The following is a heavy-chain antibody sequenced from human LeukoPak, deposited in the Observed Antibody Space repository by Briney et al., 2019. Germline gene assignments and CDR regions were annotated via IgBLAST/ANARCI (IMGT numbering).Heavy chain of an antibody. CDR1: GFTVSSNY. CDR3: ARRVVVPAAPYYFDY. D-gene: IGHD2-2*01. CDR2: IYSGGST. Sequence: GGSLRLSCAASGFTVSSNYMSWVRQAPGKGLEWVSVIYSGGSTYYADSVKGRFTISRDNSKNTLYLQMNSLRAEDTAVYYCARRVVVPAAPYYFDYWGQGTLVTVSS. J-gene: IGHJ4*02. V-gene: IGHV3-53*01.